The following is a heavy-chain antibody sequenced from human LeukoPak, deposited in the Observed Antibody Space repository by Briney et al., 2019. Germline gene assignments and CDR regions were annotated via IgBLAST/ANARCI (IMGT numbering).Heavy chain of an antibody. CDR1: GFCVSSNY. Sequence: GGSLRLSCVASGFCVSSNYMSWVRRAPGKGLEWVSLLYTDGTTYYASSVEGRFTISRDDSRNTIYLHMNSLRADGTAVYYCARGGVYYCNPRYWGQGTLVTVSS. V-gene: IGHV3-53*01. J-gene: IGHJ4*02. D-gene: IGHD3-10*01. CDR3: ARGGVYYCNPRY. CDR2: LYTDGTT.